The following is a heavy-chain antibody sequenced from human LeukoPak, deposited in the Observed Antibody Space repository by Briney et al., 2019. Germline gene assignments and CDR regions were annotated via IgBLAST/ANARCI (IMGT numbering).Heavy chain of an antibody. CDR1: GFTFSSYA. D-gene: IGHD2-15*01. Sequence: GGSLSLSFAASGFTFSSYAMHWVRQAPGKGLEWVAVISYDGSNKYYADSVKGRFTISRDNSKNTLYLQMNSLRAEDTAVYYCARDAYCSGGSCYYQEGKLDYWGQGTLVTVSS. J-gene: IGHJ4*02. CDR2: ISYDGSNK. V-gene: IGHV3-30-3*01. CDR3: ARDAYCSGGSCYYQEGKLDY.